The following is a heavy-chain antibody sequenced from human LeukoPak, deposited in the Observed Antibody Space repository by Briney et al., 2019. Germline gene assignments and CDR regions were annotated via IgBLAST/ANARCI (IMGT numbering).Heavy chain of an antibody. CDR3: ARDRPTGRSRGVVVQ. CDR2: MSSGGTYI. V-gene: IGHV3-21*01. Sequence: GGSLRLSCAASGFTFDTYAMTWVRQAPGKGLEWVSSMSSGGTYIYYAESSRGRSTISIDNTKNFLYLQLNTLRVEDTAVYYCARDRPTGRSRGVVVQWGQGTLVTVSS. J-gene: IGHJ4*02. CDR1: GFTFDTYA. D-gene: IGHD2-15*01.